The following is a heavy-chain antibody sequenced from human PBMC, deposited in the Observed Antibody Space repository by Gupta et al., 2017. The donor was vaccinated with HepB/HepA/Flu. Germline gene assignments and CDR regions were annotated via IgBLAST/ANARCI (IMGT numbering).Heavy chain of an antibody. D-gene: IGHD2-2*01. J-gene: IGHJ4*02. CDR3: ASLVVPAAYYFDY. CDR1: GGSISSSSYY. V-gene: IGHV4-39*01. Sequence: QLQLQESGPGLVKPSETLSLTCTVSGGSISSSSYYWGWIRQPPGKGLEWIGSIYYSGSTYYNPSLKSRVTISVDTSKNQFSLKLSSVTAADTAVYYCASLVVPAAYYFDYWGQGTLVTVSS. CDR2: IYYSGST.